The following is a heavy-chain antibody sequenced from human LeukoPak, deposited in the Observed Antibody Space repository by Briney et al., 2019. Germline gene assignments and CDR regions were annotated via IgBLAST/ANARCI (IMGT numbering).Heavy chain of an antibody. CDR1: GGSISSYY. V-gene: IGHV4-59*01. CDR3: ARDRTTGWNYDAFDI. Sequence: SETLSLTCTVSGGSISSYYWSWIRQPPGKGLEWIGYIYYSGSTNYNPSLKSRVTISVDTSKNQFSLKLSSVTAAVTAVYYCARDRTTGWNYDAFDIWGQGTMVTVSS. J-gene: IGHJ3*02. CDR2: IYYSGST. D-gene: IGHD1-7*01.